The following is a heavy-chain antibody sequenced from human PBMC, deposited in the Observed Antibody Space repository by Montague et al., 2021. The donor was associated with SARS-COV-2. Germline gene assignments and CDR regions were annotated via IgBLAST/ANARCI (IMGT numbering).Heavy chain of an antibody. Sequence: SETLSLTCAVHGTSFSGYYWNWIRQPPGKGLEWIGEINHRGSTEYSPSLKSRLTISADTSKNQFSLTLTSVAAADTAVYYCARLRDGVVPSPILGVGPYYSYYYMDVWGRGTTVTVSS. V-gene: IGHV4-34*01. J-gene: IGHJ6*03. CDR1: GTSFSGYY. D-gene: IGHD3-10*01. CDR2: INHRGST. CDR3: ARLRDGVVPSPILGVGPYYSYYYMDV.